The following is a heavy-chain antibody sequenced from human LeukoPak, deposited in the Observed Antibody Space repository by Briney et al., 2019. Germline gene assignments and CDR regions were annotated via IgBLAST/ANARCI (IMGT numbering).Heavy chain of an antibody. CDR1: GYSISSGYY. CDR2: IYHSGST. V-gene: IGHV4-38-2*02. D-gene: IGHD7-27*01. J-gene: IGHJ4*02. CDR3: ARDGAPSLGISDY. Sequence: SETLSLTCAVSGYSISSGYYWGWIRPPPGKGLEWIGIIYHSGSTYYNPSLKSRVTISVDTSKNQFSLKLSSVTAADTAVYYCARDGAPSLGISDYWGQGTLVTVSS.